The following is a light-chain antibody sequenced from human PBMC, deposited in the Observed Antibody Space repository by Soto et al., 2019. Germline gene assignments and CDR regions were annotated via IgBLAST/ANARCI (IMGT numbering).Light chain of an antibody. CDR1: HSISTF. J-gene: IGKJ1*01. V-gene: IGKV1-5*01. CDR2: DAS. Sequence: DIQMTQSPSTLSASAGETVTITCRASHSISTFLAWYQQKPGKAPKLLIFDASSLKSGVQSRFSGSGSGTEFTLTIRSLQPDDFATYYCKQYDSYSWTFGQGTKVDIK. CDR3: KQYDSYSWT.